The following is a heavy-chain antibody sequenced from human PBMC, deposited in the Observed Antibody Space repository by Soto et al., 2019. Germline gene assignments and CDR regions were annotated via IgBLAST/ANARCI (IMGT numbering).Heavy chain of an antibody. J-gene: IGHJ4*02. V-gene: IGHV3-30*18. D-gene: IGHD1-26*01. CDR2: ISDDGSKK. CDR3: AKVGDVYNSFFDY. CDR1: GFTLSSYG. Sequence: GGSLRLSCAAAGFTLSSYGMHWVRQAPGKGLEWVAVISDDGSKKYYADSVKGRFSISRDNPKNTLFLQMNSLRVEDTAVYYCAKVGDVYNSFFDYWGQGTLVTVSS.